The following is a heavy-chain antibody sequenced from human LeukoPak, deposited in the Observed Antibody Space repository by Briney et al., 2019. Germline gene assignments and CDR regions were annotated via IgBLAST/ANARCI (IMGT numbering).Heavy chain of an antibody. J-gene: IGHJ6*02. CDR2: ISYDGSNK. Sequence: PGRSLRLSCAASGFTFSSYAMHWVRQAPGKGLEWVAVISYDGSNKYYADSVKGRFTISRDNSTNTLYLQMNSLRAEDTAVYYCARANYYYGSGSYYGYYGMDVWGQRTTVTVSS. D-gene: IGHD3-10*01. V-gene: IGHV3-30*04. CDR1: GFTFSSYA. CDR3: ARANYYYGSGSYYGYYGMDV.